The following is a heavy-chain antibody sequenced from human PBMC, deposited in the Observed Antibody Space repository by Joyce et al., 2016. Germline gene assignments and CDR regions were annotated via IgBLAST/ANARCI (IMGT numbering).Heavy chain of an antibody. J-gene: IGHJ6*03. CDR3: ARGYSSSSSATTSYYYYYMDV. D-gene: IGHD6-6*01. CDR1: GYTFTGYY. Sequence: QVQLVQSGAEVKKPGASVKVSCKASGYTFTGYYIHWVRQAPGQGLEWMGQMNPSSGVMNYAQNIQGRVTMTRDTSISTAYMEVRSLRSDDTAVYYCARGYSSSSSATTSYYYYYMDVWGKGTSVTV. CDR2: MNPSSGVM. V-gene: IGHV1-2*06.